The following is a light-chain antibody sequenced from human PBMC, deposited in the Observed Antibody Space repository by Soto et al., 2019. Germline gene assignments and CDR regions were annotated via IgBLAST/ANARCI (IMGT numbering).Light chain of an antibody. CDR3: QQYNTWPRT. Sequence: EIVRTQSPATLSVSPGERATLSCRASQSVSTKLAWHQQIRGQAPRLLIYGASTRATGVPARFSGSGSGTEFTLTISSLQSEDFAVYYCQQYNTWPRTFGQGTKLEIK. CDR2: GAS. J-gene: IGKJ2*02. CDR1: QSVSTK. V-gene: IGKV3-15*01.